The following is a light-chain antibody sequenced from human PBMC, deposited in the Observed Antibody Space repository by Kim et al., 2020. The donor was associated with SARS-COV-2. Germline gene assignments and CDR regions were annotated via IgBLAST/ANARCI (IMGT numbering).Light chain of an antibody. V-gene: IGKV3-11*01. CDR3: QQRSNWYT. Sequence: LSLSPGARAPLSCRASQSVSSYLAWYQPKPGQAPRLLIYDASNRATGIPARFSGSGSGTDFTLTISSLEPEDFAVYYCQQRSNWYTFGQGTKLEI. J-gene: IGKJ2*01. CDR2: DAS. CDR1: QSVSSY.